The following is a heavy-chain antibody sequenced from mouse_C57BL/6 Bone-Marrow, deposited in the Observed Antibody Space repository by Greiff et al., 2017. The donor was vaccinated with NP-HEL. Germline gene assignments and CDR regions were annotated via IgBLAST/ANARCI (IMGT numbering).Heavy chain of an antibody. D-gene: IGHD1-1*01. J-gene: IGHJ1*03. Sequence: VQLQQSGPELVKPGASVKISCKASGYAFSSSWMNWVKQRPGKGLEWIGRIYPGDGDTNYNGKFKGKATLTADKSSSTAYMQLSSLTSEDSAVYFCARSLHYYGSSRYFDVWGTGTTVTVSS. CDR3: ARSLHYYGSSRYFDV. CDR2: IYPGDGDT. CDR1: GYAFSSSW. V-gene: IGHV1-82*01.